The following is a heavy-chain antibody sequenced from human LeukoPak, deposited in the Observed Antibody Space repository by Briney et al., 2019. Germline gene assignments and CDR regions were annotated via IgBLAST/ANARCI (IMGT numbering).Heavy chain of an antibody. CDR3: ARDGPPVGYDFWSGYYGWNWFDP. CDR2: IYYSGST. CDR1: GGSISSGDYY. J-gene: IGHJ5*02. Sequence: SETLSLTCTVSGGSISSGDYYWSWIRQPPGKGLEWIGYIYYSGSTNYNPSLKSRVTISVDTSKNQFSLKLSSVTAADTAVYYCARDGPPVGYDFWSGYYGWNWFDPWGQGTLVTVSS. D-gene: IGHD3-3*01. V-gene: IGHV4-61*08.